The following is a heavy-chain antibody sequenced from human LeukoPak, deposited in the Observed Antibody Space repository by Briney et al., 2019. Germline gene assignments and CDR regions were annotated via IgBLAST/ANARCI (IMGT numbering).Heavy chain of an antibody. CDR2: IRSKANSYAT. D-gene: IGHD3-9*01. Sequence: GGSLRLSCAASGFTFSGSAMHWVRQASGKGLEWVGRIRSKANSYATAYAASVKGRFTISRDDSKNTAYLQMTSVKTEDTAVYYCTRPYYDILTGSGPDVWGKGTTVTISS. CDR1: GFTFSGSA. CDR3: TRPYYDILTGSGPDV. V-gene: IGHV3-73*01. J-gene: IGHJ6*04.